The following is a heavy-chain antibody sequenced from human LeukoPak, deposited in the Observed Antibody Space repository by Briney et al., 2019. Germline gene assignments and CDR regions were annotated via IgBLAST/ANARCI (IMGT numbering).Heavy chain of an antibody. CDR2: ISGSGGST. CDR3: ARSRDCSGGSCKWGWFDP. V-gene: IGHV3-23*01. Sequence: GGSLRLSCAASGFRFPSYAMSWVRQAPGKGLEWVSSISGSGGSTYYADSVKGRFTISRDNSKNTLYLQMNSLRAEDTAVYYCARSRDCSGGSCKWGWFDPWGQGTLVTVSS. J-gene: IGHJ5*02. D-gene: IGHD2-15*01. CDR1: GFRFPSYA.